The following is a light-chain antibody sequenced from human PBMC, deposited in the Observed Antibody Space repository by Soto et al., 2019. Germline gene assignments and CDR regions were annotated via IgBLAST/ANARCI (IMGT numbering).Light chain of an antibody. CDR2: DGS. J-gene: IGKJ1*01. CDR1: QSISTY. V-gene: IGKV3-11*01. CDR3: QQRTDWLWT. Sequence: EIVLTQSPATLSLSPGERATLSCRVSQSISTYLAWYQQKPDQAPRLLIYDGSNRATGTPARFSGNGYGTDFTLTVSSLEPEDFAVYYCQQRTDWLWTFGQGTKVQLK.